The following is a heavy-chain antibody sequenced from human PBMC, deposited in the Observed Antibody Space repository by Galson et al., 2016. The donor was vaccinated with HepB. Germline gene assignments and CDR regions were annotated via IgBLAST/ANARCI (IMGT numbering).Heavy chain of an antibody. CDR3: AREPMVVIATTMIENWFVP. J-gene: IGHJ5*02. CDR2: ISAYNGNT. Sequence: SVKVSCKASGYTFTNYGINWVRQAPGQGLEWMGWISAYNGNTNYAQKFQDRVIMATDTSTSTAYMELRSLRSDDTAIYYCAREPMVVIATTMIENWFVPWGQGTLVTVSS. D-gene: IGHD2-21*01. V-gene: IGHV1-18*04. CDR1: GYTFTNYG.